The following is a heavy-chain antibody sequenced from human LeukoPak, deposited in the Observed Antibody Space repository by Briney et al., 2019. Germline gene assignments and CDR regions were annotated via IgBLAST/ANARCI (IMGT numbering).Heavy chain of an antibody. CDR3: ARDWFTRLGELSPDRAFDY. CDR2: INPSGGST. V-gene: IGHV1-46*01. D-gene: IGHD3-16*02. Sequence: ASVKVSCKASGYTFTSYYMHWVRQAPGQGLEWMGIINPSGGSTSYAQKFQGRVTMTRDMSTSTVYMELSSLRSEDTAVYYCARDWFTRLGELSPDRAFDYWGQGTLVTVSS. J-gene: IGHJ4*02. CDR1: GYTFTSYY.